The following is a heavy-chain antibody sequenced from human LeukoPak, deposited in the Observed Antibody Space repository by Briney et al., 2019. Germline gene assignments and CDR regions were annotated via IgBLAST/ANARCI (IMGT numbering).Heavy chain of an antibody. CDR1: GFTFSNYG. D-gene: IGHD2-15*01. CDR2: ISSDETNI. J-gene: IGHJ5*02. V-gene: IGHV3-30*18. Sequence: GGSLRLSCATSGFTFSNYGMHWVRQAPGKGLEWVAVISSDETNIRYGDSVKGRFTVSRDNAKNTLNLQMNSLRAEDTAVYYCAKDPYRVVFATGNYLDPWGQGTLVTVSS. CDR3: AKDPYRVVFATGNYLDP.